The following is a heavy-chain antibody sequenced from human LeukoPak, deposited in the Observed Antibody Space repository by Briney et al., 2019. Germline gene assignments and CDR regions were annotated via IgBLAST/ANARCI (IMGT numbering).Heavy chain of an antibody. CDR2: INPNSGGT. CDR3: ARSGGYSGNWFDP. V-gene: IGHV1-2*02. Sequence: ASVKVSCKASGYTFTGYYMHWVRQAPGQGLEWMGWINPNSGGTNYAQKFQGRVTMTRDTSISTAYMELSRPRSDDTAVYYCARSGGYSGNWFDPWGQGTLITVSS. CDR1: GYTFTGYY. D-gene: IGHD6-13*01. J-gene: IGHJ5*02.